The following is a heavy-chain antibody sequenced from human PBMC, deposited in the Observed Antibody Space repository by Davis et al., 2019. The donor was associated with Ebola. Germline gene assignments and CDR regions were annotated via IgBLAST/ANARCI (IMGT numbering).Heavy chain of an antibody. CDR1: GYTFRGYW. CDR2: IYPDDSTI. CDR3: ARQYYYYYGMDV. J-gene: IGHJ6*04. Sequence: GESLKISCKGSGYTFRGYWINWVRQMPGKGLEWMGIIYPDDSTITYSPSFQGQVTISVDKSISTAYLQWSSLKASDTAMYYCARQYYYYYGMDVWGKGTTVTVSS. V-gene: IGHV5-51*01.